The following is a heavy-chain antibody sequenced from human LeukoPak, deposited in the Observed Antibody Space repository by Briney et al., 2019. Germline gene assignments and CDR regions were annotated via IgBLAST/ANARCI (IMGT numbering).Heavy chain of an antibody. CDR2: INHDGRHT. CDR1: GFNFNNNW. CDR3: AKYLSRAFDC. D-gene: IGHD2/OR15-2a*01. J-gene: IGHJ4*02. Sequence: GGSLGLPCVASGFNFNNNWMAWVRQAPGKGPELVAHINHDGRHTGYVDSVKGRFTISRDSAKSSLYLQLNSLRAEDTAMYYCAKYLSRAFDCWGQGSMITVSS. V-gene: IGHV3-7*01.